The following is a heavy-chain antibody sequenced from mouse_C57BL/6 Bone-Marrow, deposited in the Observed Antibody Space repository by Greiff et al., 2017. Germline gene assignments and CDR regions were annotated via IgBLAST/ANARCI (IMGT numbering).Heavy chain of an antibody. CDR1: GFTFSDYG. J-gene: IGHJ4*01. V-gene: IGHV5-17*01. CDR2: ISSGSSTI. D-gene: IGHD2-5*01. CDR3: ARGYYSTGGYAMDY. Sequence: EVQLVESGGGLVKPGGSLKLSCAASGFTFSDYGMHWVRQAPEKGLEWVAYISSGSSTIYYADTVKGRFTISRDNAKNTLFLQMTSLRSEDTAMYYCARGYYSTGGYAMDYWGQGTSVTVSS.